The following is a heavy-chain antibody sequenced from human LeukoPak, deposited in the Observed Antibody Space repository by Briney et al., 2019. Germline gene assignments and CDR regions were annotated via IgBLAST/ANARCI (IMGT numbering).Heavy chain of an antibody. CDR1: GGSISSSSYY. J-gene: IGHJ3*02. V-gene: IGHV4-39*07. CDR3: ARGGSVRWSLYGDYPSRYYDAFDI. CDR2: INHSGST. D-gene: IGHD4-17*01. Sequence: PSETLSLTCTVSGGSISSSSYYWSWIRQPPGKGLEWIGEINHSGSTNYNPSLKSRVTISVDTSKNQFSLKLSSVTAADTAVYYCARGGSVRWSLYGDYPSRYYDAFDIWGQGTMVTVSS.